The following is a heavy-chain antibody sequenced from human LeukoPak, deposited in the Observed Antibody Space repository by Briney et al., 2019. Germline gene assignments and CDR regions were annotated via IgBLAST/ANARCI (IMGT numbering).Heavy chain of an antibody. Sequence: SETLSLTCTVSGGSISTYYWGWIRQPPGKGLEWVGEIYYSGSTNYNPSLKSRVTISVDTSKNQFSLKLSSVTAADTAVYYCASTGPLITTYYYDSSPPLPFDYWGQGTLVTVSS. J-gene: IGHJ4*02. CDR2: IYYSGST. V-gene: IGHV4-59*01. D-gene: IGHD3-22*01. CDR3: ASTGPLITTYYYDSSPPLPFDY. CDR1: GGSISTYY.